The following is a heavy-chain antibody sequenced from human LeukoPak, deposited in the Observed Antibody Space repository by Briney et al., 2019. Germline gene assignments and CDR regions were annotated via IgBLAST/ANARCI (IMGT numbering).Heavy chain of an antibody. CDR1: GFTFSSYA. J-gene: IGHJ4*02. D-gene: IGHD5-18*01. Sequence: GGSLRLSCAASGFTFSSYAMSWVRQAPGKGLEWVSAISGSGGSTYYADSVKGRFTISRDNSKNTLYLQMNRLRAEETAVYYCATPPVDTAMVYFDYWGQGTLVTVSS. V-gene: IGHV3-23*01. CDR2: ISGSGGST. CDR3: ATPPVDTAMVYFDY.